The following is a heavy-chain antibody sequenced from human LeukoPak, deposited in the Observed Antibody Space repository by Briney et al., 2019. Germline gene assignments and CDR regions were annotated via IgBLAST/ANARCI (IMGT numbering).Heavy chain of an antibody. CDR1: GFTFSSYA. CDR3: ARDMTPWVD. Sequence: GGSLRLSCATSGFTFSSYAMHWVRQAPGKGLEWVAVISYDGSNKYYADSVKGRFTISRDNSKNTLYLQMNSLRAEDTAVYYCARDMTPWVDWGQGTLVTVSS. J-gene: IGHJ4*02. D-gene: IGHD2-15*01. V-gene: IGHV3-30*04. CDR2: ISYDGSNK.